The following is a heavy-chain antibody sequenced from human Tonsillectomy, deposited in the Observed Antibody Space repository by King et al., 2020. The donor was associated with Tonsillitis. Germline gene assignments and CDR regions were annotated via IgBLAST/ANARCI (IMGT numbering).Heavy chain of an antibody. Sequence: VQLVESGGGLVKPGGSLRLSCAASGFTFSDYYMTWIRQAPGKGLEWVSYISSSSVYTNYADSVKGRFTISRDNAKDSLYLQMNSLRAEDTAVYYCARALRRDDVFDIWGQGTMATVSS. CDR2: ISSSSVYT. CDR1: GFTFSDYY. V-gene: IGHV3-11*06. J-gene: IGHJ3*02. CDR3: ARALRRDDVFDI.